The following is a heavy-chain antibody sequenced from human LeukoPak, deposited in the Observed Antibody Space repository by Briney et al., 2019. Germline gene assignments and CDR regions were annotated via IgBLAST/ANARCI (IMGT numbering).Heavy chain of an antibody. CDR2: IWYDGSNK. Sequence: GGSLRLSCAASGFTFSSYGMHWVRQAPGKGLEWVAVIWYDGSNKYYADSVKGRFTISRDNSKNTLYPQMNSLRAEDTAVYYCATDESASYAFDIWGQGTMVTVSS. CDR3: ATDESASYAFDI. J-gene: IGHJ3*02. V-gene: IGHV3-33*01. CDR1: GFTFSSYG.